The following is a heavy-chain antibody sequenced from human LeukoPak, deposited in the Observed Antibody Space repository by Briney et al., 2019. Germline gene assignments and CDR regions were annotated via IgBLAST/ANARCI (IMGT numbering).Heavy chain of an antibody. Sequence: PSETLSLTCTVSGGSIDSHYWGWIRQPPGKGLEWIGYMYSRGSTNYNPSLRSRVTISIDTSKNQFSLILTSLTAADTAVYYCARADINIFDPWGQGTLVTVSS. CDR3: ARADINIFDP. D-gene: IGHD6-19*01. CDR2: MYSRGST. CDR1: GGSIDSHY. J-gene: IGHJ5*02. V-gene: IGHV4-59*11.